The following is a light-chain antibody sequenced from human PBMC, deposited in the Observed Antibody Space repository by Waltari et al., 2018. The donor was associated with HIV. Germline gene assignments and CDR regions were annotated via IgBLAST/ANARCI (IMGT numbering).Light chain of an antibody. J-gene: IGLJ2*01. V-gene: IGLV1-47*01. Sequence: QSVRTPPPSASGPPGPRVTISCSGSSTNIARNYVYWYQQLPGTAPKLLTYRTDQRPSGVPDRFAGSKSGTSASLAISGLRSEDEADYYCAAWDDSLSGVVFGGGTKLTVL. CDR1: STNIARNY. CDR2: RTD. CDR3: AAWDDSLSGVV.